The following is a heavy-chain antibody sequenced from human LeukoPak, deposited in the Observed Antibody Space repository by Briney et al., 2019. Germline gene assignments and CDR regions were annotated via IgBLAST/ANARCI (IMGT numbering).Heavy chain of an antibody. D-gene: IGHD5-12*01. CDR3: ARGSGYDYMPEIDY. CDR2: INAGNGNT. Sequence: ASVKVSCKASGYTFTSYAMHWVRQAPGQRLEWMGWINAGNGNTKYSQEFQGRVTMTTDTSTSTAYMELRSLRSDDTAVYHCARGSGYDYMPEIDYWGQGTLVTVSS. CDR1: GYTFTSYA. J-gene: IGHJ4*02. V-gene: IGHV1-3*01.